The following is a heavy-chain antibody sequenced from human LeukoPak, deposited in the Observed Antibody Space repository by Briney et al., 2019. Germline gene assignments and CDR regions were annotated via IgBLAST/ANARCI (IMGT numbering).Heavy chain of an antibody. CDR3: ASGWELGRGDAFDI. J-gene: IGHJ3*02. D-gene: IGHD1-26*01. Sequence: PSETLSLTCTVSGGSISSSSYYWGWIRQPPGKGLEWIGSIYYSGSTYYNPSLKSRVTISVDTSKNQFSLKLSSMTAADTAVYYCASGWELGRGDAFDIWGQGTMVTVSS. CDR1: GGSISSSSYY. CDR2: IYYSGST. V-gene: IGHV4-39*01.